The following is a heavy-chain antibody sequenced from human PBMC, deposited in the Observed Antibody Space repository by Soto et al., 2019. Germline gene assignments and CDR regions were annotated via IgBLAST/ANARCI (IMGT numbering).Heavy chain of an antibody. CDR1: GFTFSSYE. Sequence: EVQLVESGGGLVQPGGSLRLSCAASGFTFSSYEMNWVRQAPGKGLEWVSYISSSGSTIYYADSVKGRFTISRDNAKNSLYLQMNSLRAEDTAVYYCARAKGYYYGMDVWGQGTTVTVSS. J-gene: IGHJ6*02. CDR2: ISSSGSTI. V-gene: IGHV3-48*03. CDR3: ARAKGYYYGMDV.